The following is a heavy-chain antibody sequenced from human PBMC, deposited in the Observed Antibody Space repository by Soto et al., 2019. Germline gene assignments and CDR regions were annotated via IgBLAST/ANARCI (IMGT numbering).Heavy chain of an antibody. V-gene: IGHV3-21*01. D-gene: IGHD6-19*01. Sequence: EVQLVESGGGLVNPGGSLRLSCAASGFTFSSYSMNWVRQAPGKGLEWVSSISSSSSYIYYADSVKGRFTISRDNAKNSLYLQMNSLRAEDTAVYYCARDDGGSGWSIDYWVQGTLVTVSS. CDR2: ISSSSSYI. CDR1: GFTFSSYS. J-gene: IGHJ4*02. CDR3: ARDDGGSGWSIDY.